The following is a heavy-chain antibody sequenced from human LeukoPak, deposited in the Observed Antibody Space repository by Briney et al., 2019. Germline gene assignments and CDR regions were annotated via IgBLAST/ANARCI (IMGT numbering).Heavy chain of an antibody. Sequence: SETLSLTCTVSGYSISSGYYWGWIRQPPGKGLEWIGSIYHSGSTYYNPSLKSRVTISVDTSKNQFSLKLSSVTAADTAVYYCARDFDMVRGVNLLQHWDQGTLVTVSS. CDR3: ARDFDMVRGVNLLQH. D-gene: IGHD3-10*01. V-gene: IGHV4-38-2*02. J-gene: IGHJ1*01. CDR2: IYHSGST. CDR1: GYSISSGYY.